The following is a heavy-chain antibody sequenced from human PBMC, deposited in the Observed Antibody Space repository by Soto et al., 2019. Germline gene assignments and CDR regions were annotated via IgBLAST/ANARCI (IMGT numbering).Heavy chain of an antibody. D-gene: IGHD3-22*01. CDR1: GFTFSSYG. CDR3: ARADYYDSSGFIPDY. J-gene: IGHJ4*02. V-gene: IGHV3-33*01. CDR2: IWYDGSNK. Sequence: GGSLRLSCAASGFTFSSYGMHWVRQAPGKGLEWVAVIWYDGSNKYYADSVKGRFTISRDNSKNTLYLQMNSLRAEDTAVYYCARADYYDSSGFIPDYWGQGTLVTVSS.